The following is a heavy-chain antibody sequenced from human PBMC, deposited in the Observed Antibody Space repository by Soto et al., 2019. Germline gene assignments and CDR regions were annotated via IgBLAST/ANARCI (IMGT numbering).Heavy chain of an antibody. CDR1: GFTFSSYA. J-gene: IGHJ4*02. V-gene: IGHV3-23*01. CDR2: ISNSGGST. Sequence: GGSLRLSCAASGFTFSSYAMTWVRQAPGKGLEWVSAISNSGGSTYYADSVKGRFTISRDNSKNTLYLQMNSLRVEDTALYYCAKPWGNYDFWSGATWVPDYWGQGTLVTVSS. CDR3: AKPWGNYDFWSGATWVPDY. D-gene: IGHD3-3*01.